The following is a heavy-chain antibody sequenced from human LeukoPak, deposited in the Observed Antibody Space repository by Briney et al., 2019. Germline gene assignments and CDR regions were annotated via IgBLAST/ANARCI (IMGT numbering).Heavy chain of an antibody. V-gene: IGHV3-7*03. CDR2: VNRDGSET. CDR1: GFTLSNHW. D-gene: IGHD2-8*01. CDR3: VRNNAMDV. J-gene: IGHJ6*02. Sequence: GGSLRLSCAASGFTLSNHWMTWVRQVPGRGPEWVANVNRDGSETYYLDSVKGRFTISRDNAKSSLNLQMNSLRAEDTALYYCVRNNAMDVWGQGTAVIVSS.